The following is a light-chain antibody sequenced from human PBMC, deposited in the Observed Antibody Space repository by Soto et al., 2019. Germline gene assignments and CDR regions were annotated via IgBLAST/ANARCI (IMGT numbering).Light chain of an antibody. CDR1: SSDVGGYNY. V-gene: IGLV2-8*01. CDR2: DVI. J-gene: IGLJ2*01. CDR3: SSYAGSSNVV. Sequence: QSALTQPPSASGSPGQSVTISCTGSSSDVGGYNYVSWYQQHPGKAPKLMIYDVIKRPSGVPDRFSGSKSGDTASLTVSGLQAEDEADYYCSSYAGSSNVVFGGGTKLTGL.